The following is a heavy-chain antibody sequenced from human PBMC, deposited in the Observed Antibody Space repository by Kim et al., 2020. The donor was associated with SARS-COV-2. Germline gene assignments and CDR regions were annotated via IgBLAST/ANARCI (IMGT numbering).Heavy chain of an antibody. V-gene: IGHV4-61*01. J-gene: IGHJ4*02. D-gene: IGHD3-10*01. CDR1: GGSVSSGSYY. CDR2: IYYSGST. CDR3: ARVYRITMVRGVITNNDKFDY. Sequence: SETLSFTCTVSGGSVSSGSYYWSWIRQPPGKGLEWIGYIYYSGSTNYNPSLKSRVTISVDTSKNQFSLKLSSVTAADTAVYYCARVYRITMVRGVITNNDKFDYWGQGTLVTVSS.